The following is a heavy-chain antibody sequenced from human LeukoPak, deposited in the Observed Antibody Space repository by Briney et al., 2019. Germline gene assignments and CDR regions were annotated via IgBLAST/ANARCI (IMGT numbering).Heavy chain of an antibody. V-gene: IGHV4-59*01. CDR3: ARGSYDSSGYYEDYYYYYMDV. CDR2: IYYSGST. Sequence: PSETLSLTCTVSGGSISSYYWSWIRQPPGKGLEWIGYIYYSGSTNYNPSLKSRVTISVDTSKNQLSLKLSSVTAADTAVYYCARGSYDSSGYYEDYYYYYMDVWGKGTTVTVSS. D-gene: IGHD3-22*01. CDR1: GGSISSYY. J-gene: IGHJ6*03.